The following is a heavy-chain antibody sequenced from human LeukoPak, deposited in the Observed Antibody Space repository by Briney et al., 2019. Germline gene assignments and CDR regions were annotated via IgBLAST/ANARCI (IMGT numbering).Heavy chain of an antibody. CDR3: ARVSGIAVAGTQPVYYFDY. CDR1: GGTFSSYA. J-gene: IGHJ4*02. V-gene: IGHV1-69*01. Sequence: ASVKVSCKASGGTFSSYAISWVRQAPGQGLEWMGGIIPIFGTANYAQKFQGRVTITADESTSTAYMELSSLRSEDTAVYYCARVSGIAVAGTQPVYYFDYWGQGTLVTVSS. CDR2: IIPIFGTA. D-gene: IGHD6-19*01.